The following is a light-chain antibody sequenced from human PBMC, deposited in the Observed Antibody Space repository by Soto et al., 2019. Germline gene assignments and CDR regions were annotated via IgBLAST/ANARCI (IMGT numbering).Light chain of an antibody. CDR1: QSVSSN. CDR3: QQDNNWPPWT. V-gene: IGKV3-15*01. Sequence: EIVMTQSPATLSVSPGERATLSCRASQSVSSNLAWFQHKPGQAPRLLIYGASTRATGISARFSGSGSGTEFTLTISSLQSEDFAVYYCQQDNNWPPWTFGQGTKVEIK. J-gene: IGKJ1*01. CDR2: GAS.